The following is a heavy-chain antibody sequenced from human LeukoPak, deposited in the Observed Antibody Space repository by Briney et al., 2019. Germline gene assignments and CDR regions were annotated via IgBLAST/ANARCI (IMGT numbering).Heavy chain of an antibody. J-gene: IGHJ3*02. CDR3: ARLGSHFRRSLQLNALDI. CDR2: IFYSGGT. CDR1: GDSISSYS. Sequence: SETLSLTCTVSGDSISSYSWTWIRQPPGKGLEWIGYIFYSGGTNYNPSLKSRVSISVDMSKNQFALRLSSVTAADTAVYYCARLGSHFRRSLQLNALDIWGQGTILTVS. D-gene: IGHD1-1*01. V-gene: IGHV4-59*08.